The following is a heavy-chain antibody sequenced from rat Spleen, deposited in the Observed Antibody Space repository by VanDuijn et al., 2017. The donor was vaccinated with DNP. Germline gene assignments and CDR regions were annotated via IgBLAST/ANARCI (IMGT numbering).Heavy chain of an antibody. CDR3: VRDSRDYGSYADYFDY. D-gene: IGHD1-8*01. Sequence: EVQLVESGGGLVQPGRSLKLSCAASGFTFSDYNMAWVRQAPKKGLEWVATIIYDGSRTYYRDSVKGRFTISRDNAKSTLYLQMDSLRSEDTASYYCVRDSRDYGSYADYFDYWGQGVMVTVSS. J-gene: IGHJ2*01. CDR2: IIYDGSRT. V-gene: IGHV5S10*01. CDR1: GFTFSDYN.